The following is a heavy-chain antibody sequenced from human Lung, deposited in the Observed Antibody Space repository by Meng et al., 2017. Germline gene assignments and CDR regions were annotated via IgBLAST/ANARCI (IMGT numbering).Heavy chain of an antibody. V-gene: IGHV1-18*01. CDR1: DYTFTGYG. CDR3: ARGTPGRSYCDY. Sequence: HVQLLQAGAEVKQPGAAGKVSCKASDYTFTGYGVCWVRQAPGQGLEWMAWLGARPGDTSFAPKFLGRVTVTADTATATAYMELRSLRSDDTAVYYCARGTPGRSYCDYWGLGTLVTVSS. D-gene: IGHD3-10*01. J-gene: IGHJ4*02. CDR2: LGARPGDT.